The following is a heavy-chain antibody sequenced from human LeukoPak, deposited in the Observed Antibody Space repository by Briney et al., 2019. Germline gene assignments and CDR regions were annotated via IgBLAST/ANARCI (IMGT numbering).Heavy chain of an antibody. CDR3: ARPHANGGFYGMDV. CDR2: IYYSGST. D-gene: IGHD4/OR15-4a*01. V-gene: IGHV4-39*01. J-gene: IGHJ6*02. Sequence: PSETLSLTCTVSGGSISSSRYYWGWIRQPPGEGLEWIGTIYYSGSTYYNPSLKGRVTISVDTSKNQFSLELRSLTAADTAVYYCARPHANGGFYGMDVWGQGTTVTVSS. CDR1: GGSISSSRYY.